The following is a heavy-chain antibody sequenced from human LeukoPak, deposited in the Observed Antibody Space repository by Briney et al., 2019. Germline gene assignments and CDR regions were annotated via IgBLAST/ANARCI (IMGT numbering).Heavy chain of an antibody. D-gene: IGHD5-18*01. CDR1: GGTISSYY. CDR3: ARWKGDTAMAYYYYYMDV. V-gene: IGHV4-59*01. Sequence: SETLSLTCTVSGGTISSYYWSWIRQPPGQGLEWIGYIYYSGSTSYNPSLKSRVTISVDTSKNQFSLKLSSVTAADTAVYYCARWKGDTAMAYYYYYMDVWGKGTTVTVSS. J-gene: IGHJ6*03. CDR2: IYYSGST.